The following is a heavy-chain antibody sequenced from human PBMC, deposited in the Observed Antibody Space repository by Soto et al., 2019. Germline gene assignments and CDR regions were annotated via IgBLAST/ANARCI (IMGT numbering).Heavy chain of an antibody. D-gene: IGHD3-10*01. J-gene: IGHJ6*03. CDR2: IKQDGSEK. V-gene: IGHV3-7*01. Sequence: EVQLVESGGGLVQPGGSLRLSCAASGFTFSSSWMTWVRQAPGKGLEWVANIKQDGSEKFYVDSVKGRLTISRDNAKNSLYLQMNSLRAEDTAVYYCARGIGGYYYSYMDVWGKGTTVTVSS. CDR3: ARGIGGYYYSYMDV. CDR1: GFTFSSSW.